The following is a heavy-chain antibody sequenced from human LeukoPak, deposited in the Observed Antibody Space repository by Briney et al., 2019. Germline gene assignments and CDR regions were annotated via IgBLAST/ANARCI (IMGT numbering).Heavy chain of an antibody. J-gene: IGHJ5*02. CDR1: GFTFSSYA. D-gene: IGHD3-10*01. CDR2: ISGSGGST. V-gene: IGHV3-23*01. Sequence: GGSLRLSCAASGFTFSSYAMSWVRQAPGKGLEWVSAISGSGGSTYYADSVKGRFTISRDNSKNTLYLQMNSLRAEDTAVYYCARDLLWFGESTTSSWGQGTQVTVSS. CDR3: ARDLLWFGESTTSS.